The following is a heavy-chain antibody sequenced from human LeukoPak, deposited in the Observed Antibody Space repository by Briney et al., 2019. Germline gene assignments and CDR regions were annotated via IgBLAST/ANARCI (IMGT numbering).Heavy chain of an antibody. CDR2: INHSGST. V-gene: IGHV4-34*01. CDR1: GGSFSGYY. Sequence: LETLSLTCAVYGGSFSGYYWSWIRQPPGKGLEWIGEINHSGSTNYNPSLKSRVTISVDTSKNQFSLKLSSVTAADTAVYYCARGKPTPADDAFDIWGQGTMVTVSS. J-gene: IGHJ3*02. CDR3: ARGKPTPADDAFDI.